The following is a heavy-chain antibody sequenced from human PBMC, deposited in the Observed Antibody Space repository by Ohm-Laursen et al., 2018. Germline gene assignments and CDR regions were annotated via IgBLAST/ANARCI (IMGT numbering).Heavy chain of an antibody. CDR3: AKGLNKTGFSFDY. J-gene: IGHJ4*02. CDR1: GFTFSNYA. V-gene: IGHV3-23*01. Sequence: SLRLSCAAPGFTFSNYAMTWVRQAPGKGLEWVSTVSASGGDTYYADSVKGRFTISRDNSKDTLFLQMNSLRAEDTAVYYCAKGLNKTGFSFDYWGQGTLVTVDS. D-gene: IGHD3-9*01. CDR2: VSASGGDT.